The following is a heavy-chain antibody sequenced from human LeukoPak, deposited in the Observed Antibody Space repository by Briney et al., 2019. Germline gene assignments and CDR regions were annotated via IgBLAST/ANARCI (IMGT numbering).Heavy chain of an antibody. CDR3: AKGGTEYYYDSSGYYYDYYYYYMDV. CDR2: LSGSGCRT. D-gene: IGHD3-22*01. Sequence: GGSLRLPCAASVFTFRRYAVSWVPDAPGRGLECGSDLSGSGCRTYYADSARGRFTISRDNTKDTLYLQRDSLRAEDTAVYYCAKGGTEYYYDSSGYYYDYYYYYMDVWGKGTTVTVSS. V-gene: IGHV3-23*01. CDR1: VFTFRRYA. J-gene: IGHJ6*03.